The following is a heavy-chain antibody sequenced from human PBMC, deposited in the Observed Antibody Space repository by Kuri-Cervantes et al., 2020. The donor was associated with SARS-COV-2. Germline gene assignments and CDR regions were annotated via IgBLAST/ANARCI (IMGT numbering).Heavy chain of an antibody. Sequence: ASVKVSCKASGYTFTGYYMHWVQQAPGQGLEWMGWINPNSGGTNYAQKFQGWVTMTRDTSISTAYMELSRLRSDDTAVYYCARGQYDFWSGYPIYYYYGMDVWGQGTTVTVSS. D-gene: IGHD3-3*01. CDR3: ARGQYDFWSGYPIYYYYGMDV. CDR2: INPNSGGT. CDR1: GYTFTGYY. V-gene: IGHV1-2*04. J-gene: IGHJ6*02.